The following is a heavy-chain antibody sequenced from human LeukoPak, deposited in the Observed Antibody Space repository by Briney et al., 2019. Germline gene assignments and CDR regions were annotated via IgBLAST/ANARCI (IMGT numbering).Heavy chain of an antibody. CDR2: INHSGSA. D-gene: IGHD6-19*01. CDR1: GGSFSGYY. CDR3: ARGRWLVLDY. Sequence: SETLSLTCAVYGGSFSGYYWSWIRQPPGKGLEWIGEINHSGSANYNPSLKSRVTILVDTSKNQFSLKLSSVTAADTAVYYCARGRWLVLDYWGQGTLVTVSS. J-gene: IGHJ4*02. V-gene: IGHV4-34*01.